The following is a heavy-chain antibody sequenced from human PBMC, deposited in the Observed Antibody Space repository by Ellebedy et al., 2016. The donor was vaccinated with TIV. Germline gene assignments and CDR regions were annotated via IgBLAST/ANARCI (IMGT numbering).Heavy chain of an antibody. J-gene: IGHJ6*02. V-gene: IGHV1-8*01. CDR1: EYTFTNYD. CDR2: MNPNNGHT. CDR3: ARTPRTYYYNMDV. Sequence: ASVKVSCKASEYTFTNYDISWVRQATGQGPEWMGWMNPNNGHTGYAQKFQGRVTMTRDTSISPAYMELSSLRSEDTAVYYCARTPRTYYYNMDVWGQGTTVTVSS.